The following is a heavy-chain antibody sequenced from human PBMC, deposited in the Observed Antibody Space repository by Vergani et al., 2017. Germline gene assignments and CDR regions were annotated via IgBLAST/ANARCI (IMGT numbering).Heavy chain of an antibody. CDR3: ARQQWELYY. J-gene: IGHJ4*02. V-gene: IGHV3-23*04. Sequence: EVDLVESGGGLAQPGGSLRLSCAASGFTFRNYAMTWVRQAPGKGLEWVSIISDNGGTTYYADSVKGRFTISRDNSKNTLYLQMSSLRVDDTALYYCARQQWELYYWGQGTLVTVSS. CDR1: GFTFRNYA. D-gene: IGHD1-26*01. CDR2: ISDNGGTT.